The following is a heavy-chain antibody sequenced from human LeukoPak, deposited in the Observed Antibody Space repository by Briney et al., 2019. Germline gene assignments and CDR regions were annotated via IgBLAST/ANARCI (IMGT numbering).Heavy chain of an antibody. J-gene: IGHJ6*03. V-gene: IGHV3-21*06. CDR2: INNVRSHI. D-gene: IGHD3-3*01. CDR3: ARDSPYYDFWSGLYYYYYMDV. Sequence: GGSLRLSCAASGFTFSTSAMNWVRRAPGKGLEWVSSINNVRSHIYYADSVRGRFTISRDNANNVLYLQMNSLRAEDTAVYYCARDSPYYDFWSGLYYYYYMDVWGKGTTVTVSS. CDR1: GFTFSTSA.